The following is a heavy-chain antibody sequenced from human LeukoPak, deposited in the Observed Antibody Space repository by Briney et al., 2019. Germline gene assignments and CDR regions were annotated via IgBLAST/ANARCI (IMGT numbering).Heavy chain of an antibody. Sequence: ASVKVSCTASGYTFTSYAMHWVRQAPGQRLEWMGWINAGNGNTKYSQKFQGRVTITGDTSASTAYMELSSLRSEDTAVYYCARASSGWDNWFDPWGQGTLVTVSS. CDR3: ARASSGWDNWFDP. J-gene: IGHJ5*02. V-gene: IGHV1-3*01. CDR1: GYTFTSYA. CDR2: INAGNGNT. D-gene: IGHD6-19*01.